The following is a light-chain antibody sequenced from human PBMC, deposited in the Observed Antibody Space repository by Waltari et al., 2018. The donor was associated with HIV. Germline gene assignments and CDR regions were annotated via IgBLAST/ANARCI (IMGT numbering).Light chain of an antibody. CDR1: HSVLYTSNSNNY. V-gene: IGKV4-1*01. CDR2: WAS. Sequence: DIVMTQSPDSLAVSLGARATINCKSSHSVLYTSNSNNYLAWYQQKPGQPPKLLIYWASTRESGVPDRFSGSGSGTEFTLTISSLQAEDVAVYYCQQYYSTPITCGQGTRLEIK. CDR3: QQYYSTPIT. J-gene: IGKJ5*01.